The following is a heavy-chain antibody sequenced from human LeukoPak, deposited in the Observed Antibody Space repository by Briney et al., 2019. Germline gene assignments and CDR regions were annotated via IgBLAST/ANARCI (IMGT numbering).Heavy chain of an antibody. J-gene: IGHJ4*02. V-gene: IGHV3-23*01. D-gene: IGHD1-1*01. CDR2: IRSNGETT. CDR3: AKGQELDDGVFDS. CDR1: GFAFSSIA. Sequence: GGSLRLSCAASGFAFSSIAMTWVRQAPGKGLEWVSTIRSNGETTYNADSVKGRFTISRDNSKKTLYLQLNSLRVEDTAIYYCAKGQELDDGVFDSWGQGTLVTVSS.